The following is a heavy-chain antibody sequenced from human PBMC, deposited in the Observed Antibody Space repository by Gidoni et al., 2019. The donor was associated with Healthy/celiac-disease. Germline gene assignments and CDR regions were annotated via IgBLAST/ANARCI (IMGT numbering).Heavy chain of an antibody. Sequence: EVQLLESGGGLVQPGGSLRLSSAAPGFTGFTFSTYAMSWVRQAPGKGLEWVSTISGSGGSTYYADSVKGRFTISRDNSKNTLYLQMNSLRAEDTAIYYCAKDLSLARTEDYWGQGTLVTVSS. J-gene: IGHJ4*02. CDR2: ISGSGGST. CDR1: GFTGFTFSTYA. CDR3: AKDLSLARTEDY. V-gene: IGHV3-23*01. D-gene: IGHD2-21*02.